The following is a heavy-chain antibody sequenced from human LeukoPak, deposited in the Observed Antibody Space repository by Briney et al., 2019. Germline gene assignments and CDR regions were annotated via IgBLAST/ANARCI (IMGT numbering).Heavy chain of an antibody. Sequence: PSETLSLTCTVSGVSISSSNSYWGWIRQPPGKGLEWIGSIYYTGNTYYNPSLKSRVTISLDTSKNQFSLKLSSVTAADTAVYYCARAAPSRYYDSSGYYYDYWGQGTLVTVSS. CDR2: IYYTGNT. CDR3: ARAAPSRYYDSSGYYYDY. CDR1: GVSISSSNSY. D-gene: IGHD3-22*01. J-gene: IGHJ4*02. V-gene: IGHV4-39*07.